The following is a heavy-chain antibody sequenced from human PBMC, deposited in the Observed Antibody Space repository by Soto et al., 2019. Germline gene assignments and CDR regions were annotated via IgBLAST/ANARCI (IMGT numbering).Heavy chain of an antibody. J-gene: IGHJ5*02. Sequence: SETLSLTCAVSGGSISSGGYSWSWIRQPPGKGLEWIGYIYYSGSTYYNPSLKSRVTISVDTSKNQFSLKLSSVTAADTAVYYCARRIVLVPAADQNWFDPWGQGTLVTVSS. D-gene: IGHD2-2*01. CDR1: GGSISSGGYS. CDR2: IYYSGST. CDR3: ARRIVLVPAADQNWFDP. V-gene: IGHV4-31*11.